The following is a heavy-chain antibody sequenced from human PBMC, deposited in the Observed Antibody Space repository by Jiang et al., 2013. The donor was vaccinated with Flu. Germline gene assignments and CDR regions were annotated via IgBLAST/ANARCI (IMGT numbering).Heavy chain of an antibody. V-gene: IGHV5-10-1*01. CDR3: ARHGGPVGYSGYDPEPYWYFDL. Sequence: RIDPSDSYTNYSPSFQGHVTISADKSISTAYLQWSSLKASDTAMYYCARHGGPVGYSGYDPEPYWYFDLWGRGTLVTVSS. J-gene: IGHJ2*01. D-gene: IGHD5-12*01. CDR2: IDPSDSYT.